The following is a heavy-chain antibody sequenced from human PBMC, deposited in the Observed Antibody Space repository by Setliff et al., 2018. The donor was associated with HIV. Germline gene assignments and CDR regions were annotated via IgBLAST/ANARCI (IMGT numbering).Heavy chain of an antibody. V-gene: IGHV4-38-2*01. Sequence: SETLSLTCAVSGYSISIGYYWGWIRQPPGKGLEWIGNIYHSGSTYYNPSLKSRVTTSVDTSKDRFSLKLSSVTAADTAVYYCARQPLYNDYDWRSYYFDYWGQGSLVTVSS. J-gene: IGHJ4*02. CDR2: IYHSGST. CDR3: ARQPLYNDYDWRSYYFDY. D-gene: IGHD5-12*01. CDR1: GYSISIGYY.